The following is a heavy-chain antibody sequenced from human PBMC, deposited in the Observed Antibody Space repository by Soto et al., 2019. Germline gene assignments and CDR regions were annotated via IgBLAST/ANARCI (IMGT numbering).Heavy chain of an antibody. CDR1: GYSFTSSA. V-gene: IGHV1-18*01. Sequence: QVQLVQSGAEVKKPGASVKVSCTASGYSFTSSAISWVRQAPGQGLEWMGWISPYNGNTHYAQKLQGRVTMTTDTSTRTAYMELRSLRSDDTAVYYCAREISVTSVGDWFDPWGQGTLVTVSS. D-gene: IGHD4-17*01. J-gene: IGHJ5*02. CDR3: AREISVTSVGDWFDP. CDR2: ISPYNGNT.